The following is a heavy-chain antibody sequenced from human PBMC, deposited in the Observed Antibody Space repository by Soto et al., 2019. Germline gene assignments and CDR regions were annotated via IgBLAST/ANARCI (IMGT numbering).Heavy chain of an antibody. V-gene: IGHV1-69*13. Sequence: GASVKVSCKASGGTFSSYAISWVRQAPGQGLEWMGGIIPIFGTANYAQKFQGRVTITADESTSTAYMELSSLRSEDTAVYYCARDKRFVGVTANYYYDGMDVWGQGTTVTVSS. J-gene: IGHJ6*02. CDR1: GGTFSSYA. D-gene: IGHD2-21*02. CDR3: ARDKRFVGVTANYYYDGMDV. CDR2: IIPIFGTA.